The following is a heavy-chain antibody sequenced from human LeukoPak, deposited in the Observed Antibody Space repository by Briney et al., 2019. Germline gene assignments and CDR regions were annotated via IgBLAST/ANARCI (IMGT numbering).Heavy chain of an antibody. D-gene: IGHD1-26*01. V-gene: IGHV3-43*02. CDR2: ISGDGDTT. CDR3: AKGVRSGTYYNCFDP. CDR1: GFTLDDYA. Sequence: GGSLRLSCVGSGFTLDDYALHWARQAPGKGLEWISLISGDGDTTYYADSVKGRFTISRDNSRNSLYLQMSSLRAEDTALYYCAKGVRSGTYYNCFDPWGQGTLVTVSS. J-gene: IGHJ5*02.